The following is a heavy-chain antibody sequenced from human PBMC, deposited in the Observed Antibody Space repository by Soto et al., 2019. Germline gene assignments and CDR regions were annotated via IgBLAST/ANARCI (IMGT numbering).Heavy chain of an antibody. Sequence: QVQLVQSGAEVKKPGSSVKVSCKASGGTFSSHAINWVRQAPGQGLEWMGGIIPIFRTANYAQKFQGRVTITADESTSTAYMELSSLRSEDTAVYYCARNSPLGPNSSRRVDPWGQGTLVTVSS. V-gene: IGHV1-69*12. J-gene: IGHJ5*02. CDR3: ARNSPLGPNSSRRVDP. D-gene: IGHD6-19*01. CDR1: GGTFSSHA. CDR2: IIPIFRTA.